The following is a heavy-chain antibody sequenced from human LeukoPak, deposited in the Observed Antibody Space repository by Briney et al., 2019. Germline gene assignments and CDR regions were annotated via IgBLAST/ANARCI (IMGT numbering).Heavy chain of an antibody. CDR1: GGSISSGGYY. Sequence: SETLSLTCTVSGGSISSGGYYWSWIRQHPGKGLEWIGYIYYSGSTYYNPSLKSRVTISVDTSKNQFSLKLSSVTAADTAVYYCARGQWLPVFDFWGQGTLVTVSS. D-gene: IGHD3-22*01. CDR3: ARGQWLPVFDF. V-gene: IGHV4-31*03. J-gene: IGHJ4*02. CDR2: IYYSGST.